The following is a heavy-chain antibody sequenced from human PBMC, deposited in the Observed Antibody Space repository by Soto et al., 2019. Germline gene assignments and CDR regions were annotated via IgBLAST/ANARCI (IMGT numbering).Heavy chain of an antibody. Sequence: QVQLVQSGAEVKKPGASVKVSCKASGYTFTSYGISWVRQAPGQGLEWMGWISAYNGNTNYAQKLQGRVTMTTDTSTSTAYMELRSLRSDDTAVYYCARDNGVYYYDSSGYLNYFDYWGQGTLVTVSS. CDR1: GYTFTSYG. V-gene: IGHV1-18*04. CDR3: ARDNGVYYYDSSGYLNYFDY. J-gene: IGHJ4*02. CDR2: ISAYNGNT. D-gene: IGHD3-22*01.